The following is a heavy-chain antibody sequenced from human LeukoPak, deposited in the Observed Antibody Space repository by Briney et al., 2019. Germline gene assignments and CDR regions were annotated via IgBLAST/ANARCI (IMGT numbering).Heavy chain of an antibody. Sequence: RSLRLSCAASGFTFSSYAMSWVRQAPGKGLEWVSAISGSGGSTYYADSVKGRFTISRDNSKNTLYLQMNSLRAEDTAVYYCAKDSPPPNYYDSSGYFDYWGQGTLVTVSS. V-gene: IGHV3-23*01. CDR1: GFTFSSYA. J-gene: IGHJ4*02. D-gene: IGHD3-22*01. CDR2: ISGSGGST. CDR3: AKDSPPPNYYDSSGYFDY.